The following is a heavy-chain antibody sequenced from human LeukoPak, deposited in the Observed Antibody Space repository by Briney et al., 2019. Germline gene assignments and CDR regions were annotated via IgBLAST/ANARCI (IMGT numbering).Heavy chain of an antibody. CDR3: ARDLWYNWNDGPGRDYGMDV. CDR2: ISAYNGNT. D-gene: IGHD1-20*01. V-gene: IGHV1-18*04. Sequence: ASVKVSCKASGYTFTSYGISWVRRAPGQGLEWMGWISAYNGNTNYAQKLQGRVTMTTDTSTSTAYMELRSLRSDDTAVYYCARDLWYNWNDGPGRDYGMDVWGKGTTVTVSS. J-gene: IGHJ6*04. CDR1: GYTFTSYG.